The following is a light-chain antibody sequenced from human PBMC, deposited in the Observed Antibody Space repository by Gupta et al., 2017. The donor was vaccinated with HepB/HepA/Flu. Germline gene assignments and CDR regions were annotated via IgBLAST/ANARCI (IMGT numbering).Light chain of an antibody. Sequence: DIQMTHSPSTLSASVGDRVTITCRASQSISNWLAWYQQKPGKAPKLLIYKASSLESGVPSRFSGSGSGTEFTLTINSLQPDDFATYYCQQYNGYSTFGGGTKVEVE. J-gene: IGKJ4*01. CDR2: KAS. CDR3: QQYNGYST. V-gene: IGKV1-5*03. CDR1: QSISNW.